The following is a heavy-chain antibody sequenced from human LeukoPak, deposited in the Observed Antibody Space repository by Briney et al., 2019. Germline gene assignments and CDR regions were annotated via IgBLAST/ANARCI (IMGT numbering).Heavy chain of an antibody. CDR2: ISSSGSTI. Sequence: GGSLRLSCAASGFTFSSYEMNWVRQAPGKGLEWVSYISSSGSTIYYADSVKGRFTISRDNAKNSLYLQMNSLRAEDTAVYYCAKTGGYGSGSYYNVDWGQGTLVTVSS. D-gene: IGHD3-10*01. J-gene: IGHJ4*02. V-gene: IGHV3-48*03. CDR1: GFTFSSYE. CDR3: AKTGGYGSGSYYNVD.